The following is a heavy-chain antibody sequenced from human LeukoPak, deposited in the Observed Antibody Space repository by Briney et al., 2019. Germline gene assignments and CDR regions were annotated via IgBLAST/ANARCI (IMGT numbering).Heavy chain of an antibody. CDR1: GYTSTGYY. CDR2: INPNSGDT. D-gene: IGHD1-26*01. CDR3: ARSREHTFDI. J-gene: IGHJ3*02. V-gene: IGHV1-2*02. Sequence: VASVKVSCKASGYTSTGYYIHWVRQAPGQGLECMGWINPNSGDTNYAQKFQGRVAMTRDTSISTAYMEVSRLRSDDTAVYYCARSREHTFDIWGQGTMVTVSS.